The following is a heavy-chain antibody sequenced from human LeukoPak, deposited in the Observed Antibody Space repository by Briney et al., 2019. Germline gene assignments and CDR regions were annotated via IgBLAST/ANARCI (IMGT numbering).Heavy chain of an antibody. CDR1: GGTFSGYA. Sequence: SVKVSCKASGGTFSGYAISWVRQAPGQGLEWMGGIIPIFGTANYAQKFQGRVTITTDESTSTAYMELSSLRSEDTAVYYCARGCSGGSCPLDYWAREPWSPSPQ. D-gene: IGHD2-15*01. J-gene: IGHJ4*02. CDR2: IIPIFGTA. V-gene: IGHV1-69*05. CDR3: ARGCSGGSCPLDY.